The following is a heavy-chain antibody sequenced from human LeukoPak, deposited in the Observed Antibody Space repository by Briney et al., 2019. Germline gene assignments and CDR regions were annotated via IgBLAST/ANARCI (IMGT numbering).Heavy chain of an antibody. D-gene: IGHD3-22*01. Sequence: SVKVSCKASGGTFSSYAIGWVRQAPGQGLEWMGGIIPIFGTANYAQKFQGRVTITADESTSTAYMELSSLRSEDTAVYYCARVGGYYDSSGYYFDYWGQGTLVTVSS. V-gene: IGHV1-69*13. CDR2: IIPIFGTA. CDR3: ARVGGYYDSSGYYFDY. CDR1: GGTFSSYA. J-gene: IGHJ4*02.